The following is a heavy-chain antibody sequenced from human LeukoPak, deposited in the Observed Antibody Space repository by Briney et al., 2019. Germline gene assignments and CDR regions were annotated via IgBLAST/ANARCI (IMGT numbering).Heavy chain of an antibody. CDR2: IMDGTTI. CDR1: GFTFSSYW. CDR3: AKDAPAYYYDSSGYYPGY. V-gene: IGHV3-74*01. Sequence: PGGSLRLSCAASGFTFSSYWMHWVRQGPGKGLEWVSRIMDGTTISYADSVKGRFTISRDNSKNTLYLQMNSLRAEDTAVYYCAKDAPAYYYDSSGYYPGYWGQGTLVTVSS. J-gene: IGHJ4*02. D-gene: IGHD3-22*01.